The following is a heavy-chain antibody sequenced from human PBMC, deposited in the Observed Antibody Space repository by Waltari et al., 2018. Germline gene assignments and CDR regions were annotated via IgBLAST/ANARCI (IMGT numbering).Heavy chain of an antibody. CDR3: AKSDFDLSTGDAHYGLDV. CDR1: GFSFSSYA. CDR2: ISGCGCFI. V-gene: IGHV3-23*04. Sequence: EVQLVESGGGLVQPGGSLRLSCVASGFSFSSYAMHWVRQTPRKGPALVSVISGCGCFINYADAFEGRFTVARDNSKNTLYLEMNSLRVEDTAVYYCAKSDFDLSTGDAHYGLDVWGTGATVIVSS. J-gene: IGHJ6*04. D-gene: IGHD3-3*01.